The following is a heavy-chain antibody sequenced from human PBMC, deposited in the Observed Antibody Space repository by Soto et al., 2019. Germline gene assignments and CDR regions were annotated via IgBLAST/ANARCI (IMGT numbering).Heavy chain of an antibody. CDR3: ASPFPSDAFDI. Sequence: GGSLRLSCAASGFTVSSNYMSWVRQAPGKGLEWVSVIYSGGSTYYADSVKGRFTISRDNSKNTLYLQMNSLRAEDTAVYYCASPFPSDAFDIWGQGTMVTVSS. J-gene: IGHJ3*02. CDR1: GFTVSSNY. V-gene: IGHV3-66*01. CDR2: IYSGGST.